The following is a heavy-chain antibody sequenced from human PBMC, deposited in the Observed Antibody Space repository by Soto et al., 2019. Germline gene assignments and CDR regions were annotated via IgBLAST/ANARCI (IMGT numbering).Heavy chain of an antibody. J-gene: IGHJ4*02. V-gene: IGHV3-74*01. D-gene: IGHD6-19*01. CDR3: ARVLNGQWYFDY. CDR1: GFNFSSYW. CDR2: VNTDETRT. Sequence: EVQLVESGGGLVQPGGSLRLSCGASGFNFSSYWMHWVRQTPGKGLVWVARVNTDETRTSYADSVKGRFTVSRDNAKNTLYLHMNSPRAEDTAGYYCARVLNGQWYFDYWGQGTQVTVSS.